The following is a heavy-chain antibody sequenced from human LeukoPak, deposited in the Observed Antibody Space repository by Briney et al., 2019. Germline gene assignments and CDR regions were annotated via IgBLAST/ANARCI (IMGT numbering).Heavy chain of an antibody. CDR3: ARARYVNSFYAFDI. CDR1: GGSISSYY. Sequence: SETLSLTCTVSGGSISSYYWSWIRLPPGKGLEWIGCLSKSGNTNYSPSLKSRVTIFGDTSKNQFFLQLSSVTAADTAVYYCARARYVNSFYAFDIWGQGTLVTVSS. CDR2: LSKSGNT. D-gene: IGHD3-9*01. J-gene: IGHJ3*02. V-gene: IGHV4-59*01.